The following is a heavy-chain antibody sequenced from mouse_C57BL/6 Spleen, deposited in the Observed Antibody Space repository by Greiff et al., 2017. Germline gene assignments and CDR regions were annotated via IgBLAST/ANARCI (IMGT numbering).Heavy chain of an antibody. V-gene: IGHV1-82*01. Sequence: QVQLQQSGPELVKPGASVKISCKASGYAFSSSWLNWVKQRPGQGLEWIGRIYPGDGDTNYNGKFKGKATLTADKSSSTAYMQLSSLTSEDSAVYFCARSDAYYGDYWGQGTTLTVSS. CDR1: GYAFSSSW. D-gene: IGHD1-1*01. J-gene: IGHJ2*01. CDR2: IYPGDGDT. CDR3: ARSDAYYGDY.